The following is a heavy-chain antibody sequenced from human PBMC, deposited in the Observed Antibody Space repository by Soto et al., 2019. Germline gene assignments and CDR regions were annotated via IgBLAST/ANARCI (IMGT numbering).Heavy chain of an antibody. CDR1: GGYISSSSYY. V-gene: IGHV4-39*01. Sequence: SETLSLTCTVSGGYISSSSYYWGWIRQPPGKGLEWIGSIYYSGSTYYNPSLKSRVTISVDTSKNQFSLKLSSVTAADTAVYYCATYWIQLWYFDYWGQGTLVTVSS. CDR2: IYYSGST. J-gene: IGHJ4*02. CDR3: ATYWIQLWYFDY. D-gene: IGHD5-18*01.